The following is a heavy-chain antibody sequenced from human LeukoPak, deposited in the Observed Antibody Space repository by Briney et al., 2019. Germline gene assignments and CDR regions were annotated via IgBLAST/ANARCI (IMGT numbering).Heavy chain of an antibody. CDR1: GGSISSGSYY. CDR2: IYTSGST. J-gene: IGHJ6*03. D-gene: IGHD2-15*01. CDR3: ASFYCSGGSCYQYYYYYMDV. Sequence: SETLSLTCTVSGGSISSGSYYWSWIRQPAGKGLEWIGRIYTSGSTNYNPSLKSRVTISVDTSKNQFSLKLSSVTAADTAVYYCASFYCSGGSCYQYYYYYMDVWGKGTTVTISS. V-gene: IGHV4-61*02.